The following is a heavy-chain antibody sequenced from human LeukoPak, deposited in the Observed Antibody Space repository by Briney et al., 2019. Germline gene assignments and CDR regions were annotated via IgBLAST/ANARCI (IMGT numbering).Heavy chain of an antibody. V-gene: IGHV3-30*07. CDR3: ARGGWPAKYYFDY. CDR1: GFTFSTYA. Sequence: AGGSLRLSCAASGFTFSTYAIHWVRQAPGKGLEWVAVISYDGTNKNYADSVKGRFTISRDNSKNTLYLQLNSLRAEDTAVYYCARGGWPAKYYFDYWGQGTLVTVSS. CDR2: ISYDGTNK. J-gene: IGHJ4*02. D-gene: IGHD6-19*01.